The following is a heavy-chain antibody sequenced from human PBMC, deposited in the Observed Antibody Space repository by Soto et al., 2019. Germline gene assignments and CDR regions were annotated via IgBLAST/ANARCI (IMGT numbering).Heavy chain of an antibody. D-gene: IGHD5-12*01. V-gene: IGHV1-58*01. Sequence: SVEVSCKXSGFTFTSSAVQWVRQARGQRLEWIGWIVVGSGNTNYAQKFQERVTITRDMSTSTAYMELSSLRSEDTAVYYCAVGRDGYNDYFDYWGQGTLVTVSS. CDR1: GFTFTSSA. CDR3: AVGRDGYNDYFDY. J-gene: IGHJ4*02. CDR2: IVVGSGNT.